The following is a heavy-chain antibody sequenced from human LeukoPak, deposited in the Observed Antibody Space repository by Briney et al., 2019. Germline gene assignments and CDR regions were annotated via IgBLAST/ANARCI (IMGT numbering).Heavy chain of an antibody. D-gene: IGHD4-17*01. Sequence: GRSLRLSCAASGFTFSSYAMHRVRQAPGKGLEWVAVISYDGSNKYYADSVKGRFTISRDNSKNTLYLQMNSLRAEDTAVYYCARENGDYHYYYGMDVWGQGTTVTVSS. J-gene: IGHJ6*02. CDR3: ARENGDYHYYYGMDV. CDR1: GFTFSSYA. V-gene: IGHV3-30-3*01. CDR2: ISYDGSNK.